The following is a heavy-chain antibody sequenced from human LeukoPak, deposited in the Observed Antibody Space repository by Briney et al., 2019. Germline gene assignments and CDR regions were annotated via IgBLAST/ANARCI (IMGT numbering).Heavy chain of an antibody. V-gene: IGHV3-7*01. Sequence: GGSLRLSCAASGFTFSSYWISWVRQAPGKGLEWVANIKQDGSEKYYVDSVKGRFTISRDNAKNSLYLQMNSLRAEDTAVYYSARDVRGVSDYWGQGTLVIVSS. CDR3: ARDVRGVSDY. D-gene: IGHD3-10*02. CDR2: IKQDGSEK. CDR1: GFTFSSYW. J-gene: IGHJ4*02.